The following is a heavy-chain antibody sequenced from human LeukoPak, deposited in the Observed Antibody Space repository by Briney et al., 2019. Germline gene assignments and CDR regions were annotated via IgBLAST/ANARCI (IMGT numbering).Heavy chain of an antibody. Sequence: ASVKVSRQASRYTFTSYGISGVRQAPGQGVERMGWISAYNGNTNYAQKLQGRVTMTTDTSTSTAYMELRSLRSDDTAVYYCARDGLLWFGEPSGYYYMDVWGKGTTVTVSS. D-gene: IGHD3-10*01. CDR3: ARDGLLWFGEPSGYYYMDV. J-gene: IGHJ6*03. V-gene: IGHV1-18*01. CDR1: RYTFTSYG. CDR2: ISAYNGNT.